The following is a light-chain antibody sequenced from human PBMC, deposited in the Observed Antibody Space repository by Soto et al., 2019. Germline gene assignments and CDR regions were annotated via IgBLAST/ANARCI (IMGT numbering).Light chain of an antibody. CDR2: DAP. CDR1: QSISRW. V-gene: IGKV1-5*01. Sequence: DIQMTRSPTSLSASVGDRVTITCRASQSISRWLAWYQQKPGKAPQALIYDAPSLKSGVPSRFSGNGSGTEFTLTISSLQPDDFATYYCQQYNTYSTFGQGTRLEIK. J-gene: IGKJ5*01. CDR3: QQYNTYST.